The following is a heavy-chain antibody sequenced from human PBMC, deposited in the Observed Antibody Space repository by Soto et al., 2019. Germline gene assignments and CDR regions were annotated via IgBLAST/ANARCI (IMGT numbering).Heavy chain of an antibody. CDR3: AKDCGSGDGFDY. D-gene: IGHD3-10*01. CDR1: GFNFSDYS. Sequence: VQLLESGGGLVKPGGSLRLSCETSGFNFSDYSMSWVRQAPGEGLEWVSFISSSSSFIYNAESVEGRFSVSRDNARNLMYLEMSSLRVEDTAIYYCAKDCGSGDGFDYWGQGTLVAVSS. J-gene: IGHJ4*02. CDR2: ISSSSSFI. V-gene: IGHV3-21*01.